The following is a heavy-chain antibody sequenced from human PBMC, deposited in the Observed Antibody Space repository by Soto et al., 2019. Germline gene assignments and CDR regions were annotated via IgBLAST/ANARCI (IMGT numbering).Heavy chain of an antibody. J-gene: IGHJ4*02. D-gene: IGHD3-9*01. CDR1: VFTFIDHY. CDR3: ATSRYFDWLDL. Sequence: GWSLRLSCASSVFTFIDHYMSWIRQAPGKGLEWVSHITSSSAYTNYADSVKGRFTISRDIAKNSLYLQMNSLRAEDTAVYYCATSRYFDWLDLWGQGTLVTVSS. V-gene: IGHV3-11*06. CDR2: ITSSSAYT.